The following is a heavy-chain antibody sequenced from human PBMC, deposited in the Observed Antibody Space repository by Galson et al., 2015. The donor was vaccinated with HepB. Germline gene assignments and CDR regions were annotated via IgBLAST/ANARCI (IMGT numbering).Heavy chain of an antibody. V-gene: IGHV2-70*11. J-gene: IGHJ4*02. Sequence: ALVKPTQTLTLTCTFSGFSLSTSGMCVSWIRQPPGKALEWLARIDWDDDKYYSTSLKTRLTISKDTSKNQVVLTMTNMDPVDTATYYCARIPAVAGTLAFDYWGQGTLVTVSS. CDR1: GFSLSTSGMC. D-gene: IGHD6-19*01. CDR2: IDWDDDK. CDR3: ARIPAVAGTLAFDY.